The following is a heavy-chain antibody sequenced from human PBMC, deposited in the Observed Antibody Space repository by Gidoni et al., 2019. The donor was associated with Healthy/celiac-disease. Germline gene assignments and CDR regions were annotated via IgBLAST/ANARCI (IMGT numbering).Heavy chain of an antibody. V-gene: IGHV1-69*06. CDR1: GGTFSSYA. D-gene: IGHD3-3*01. CDR3: ASSDYDFWSGYYTTYYYYYYMDV. Sequence: QVQLVQSGAEVKQPGSSVKVSCKASGGTFSSYAISRVRKAPGQGLEWMGGINPIFGTANYAQKYQGRVTITADKSTSTAYMELSSLRSEDTAVYYCASSDYDFWSGYYTTYYYYYYMDVWGKGTTVTVSS. CDR2: INPIFGTA. J-gene: IGHJ6*03.